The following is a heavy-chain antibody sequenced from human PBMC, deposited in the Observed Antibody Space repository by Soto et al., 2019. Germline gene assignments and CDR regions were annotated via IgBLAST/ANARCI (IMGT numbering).Heavy chain of an antibody. V-gene: IGHV3-48*02. CDR3: ARGGTIAVTTVGDY. D-gene: IGHD4-17*01. CDR2: ISSSSSTI. Sequence: DVPLVESGGGLVQPGGTLRLSCAASGFTFRSYNMNWVRQPPGKGLDWLSYISSSSSTIYYADSVKGRFTIARDNAKNSLYLQMNSLRDDDRAMYYCARGGTIAVTTVGDYWCQGTLVTFSS. CDR1: GFTFRSYN. J-gene: IGHJ4*01.